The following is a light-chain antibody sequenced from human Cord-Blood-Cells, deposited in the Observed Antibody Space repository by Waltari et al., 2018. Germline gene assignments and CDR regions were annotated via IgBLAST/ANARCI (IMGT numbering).Light chain of an antibody. CDR1: QSVSSY. CDR3: QQRSNWPRA. V-gene: IGKV3-11*01. Sequence: EIVLTQSPATLSLSPGERATLSCRASQSVSSYLAWYQQNPGHAPRLLIYDASNRATGIPARLSGSGSGTDFTLTISSLEPEDFAVYDCQQRSNWPRAFGQGTKVEIK. CDR2: DAS. J-gene: IGKJ1*01.